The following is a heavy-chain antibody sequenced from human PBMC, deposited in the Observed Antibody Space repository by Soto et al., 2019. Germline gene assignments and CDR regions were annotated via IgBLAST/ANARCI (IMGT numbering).Heavy chain of an antibody. J-gene: IGHJ4*02. V-gene: IGHV4-31*11. CDR2: IYYSGST. D-gene: IGHD3-22*01. CDR3: SRELYDGSGYYPYYFAY. CDR1: CDSIGSYY. Sequence: SETMSLTCAVSCDSIGSYYGGWIRQHPGKGLEWIGYIYYSGSTYYNPSLKSRVTISVDTSKNQFSLKLSSVTAADTAVYYFSRELYDGSGYYPYYFAYWGKGTSVTVSS.